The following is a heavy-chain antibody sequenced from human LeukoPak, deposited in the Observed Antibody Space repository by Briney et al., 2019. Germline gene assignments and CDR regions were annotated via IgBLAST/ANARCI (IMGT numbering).Heavy chain of an antibody. CDR3: ARDQNYYDSSGYYWSAGWFDP. V-gene: IGHV1-2*02. CDR1: GYTFTGYY. J-gene: IGHJ5*02. Sequence: GASVKVSCKASGYTFTGYYMHWVRQAPGQGLEWMVWINPNSGGTNYAQKFQGRVTMTRDTSISTAYMELSRLRSDDTAVYYCARDQNYYDSSGYYWSAGWFDPWGQGTLVTVSS. CDR2: INPNSGGT. D-gene: IGHD3-22*01.